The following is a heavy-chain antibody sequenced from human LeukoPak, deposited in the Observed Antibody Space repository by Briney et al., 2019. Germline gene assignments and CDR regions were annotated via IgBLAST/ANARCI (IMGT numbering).Heavy chain of an antibody. D-gene: IGHD3-3*01. Sequence: GASVKVSCKASGGTFSSYAISWVRQAPGQGLEWMGRIIPIFGTANYAQKFQGRVTITADESTSTAYMELSSLRSEDTAVYYCARAHRNDFWSARFDYWGQGTLVTVSS. CDR1: GGTFSSYA. V-gene: IGHV1-69*13. J-gene: IGHJ4*02. CDR3: ARAHRNDFWSARFDY. CDR2: IIPIFGTA.